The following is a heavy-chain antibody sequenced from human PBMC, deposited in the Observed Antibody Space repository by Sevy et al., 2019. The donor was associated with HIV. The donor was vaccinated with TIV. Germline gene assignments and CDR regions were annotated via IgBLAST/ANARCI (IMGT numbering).Heavy chain of an antibody. CDR1: GDSVSSNSAA. CDR3: ARAGDYVWGSYRFDAFDI. V-gene: IGHV6-1*01. Sequence: SQTLSLTCAISGDSVSSNSAAWNWIRQSPSRGLEWLGRTYYRSKWYNDYAVSVKSRITINPDTSKNQFSLRLNSVTPEDTAVYYCARAGDYVWGSYRFDAFDIWGQGTMVTVSS. D-gene: IGHD3-16*02. CDR2: TYYRSKWYN. J-gene: IGHJ3*02.